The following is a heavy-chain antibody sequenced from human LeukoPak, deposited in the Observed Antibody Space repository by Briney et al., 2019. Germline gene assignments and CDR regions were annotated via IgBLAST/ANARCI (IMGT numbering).Heavy chain of an antibody. V-gene: IGHV4-34*01. CDR2: INHSGST. CDR1: GGSFSGYY. D-gene: IGHD3-3*01. Sequence: PSETLSLTCAVYGGSFSGYYWSWIRQPPGKGLEWIGEINHSGSTNYNPSLKSRVTISVDTSKNQFSLKLSSVTAADTAVYYCASRDRFWSGRTELNWGQGTLVTVSS. CDR3: ASRDRFWSGRTELN. J-gene: IGHJ4*02.